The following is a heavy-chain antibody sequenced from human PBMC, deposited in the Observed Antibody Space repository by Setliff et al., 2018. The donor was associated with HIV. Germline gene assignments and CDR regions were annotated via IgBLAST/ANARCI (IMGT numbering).Heavy chain of an antibody. CDR2: ISNSGSTI. D-gene: IGHD6-19*01. Sequence: GGSLRLSCAASGFTSSSYEMNWVRQAPGKGLERVSYISNSGSTIYYADSVKGRFTISRDNAKNSLYLQMNSLRAEDTAVYYCARDCVAVAGTGPDAFDIWGRGTMVTVSS. CDR3: ARDCVAVAGTGPDAFDI. J-gene: IGHJ3*02. V-gene: IGHV3-48*03. CDR1: GFTSSSYE.